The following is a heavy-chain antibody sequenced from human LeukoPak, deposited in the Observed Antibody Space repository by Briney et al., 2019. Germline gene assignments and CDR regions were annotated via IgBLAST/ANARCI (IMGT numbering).Heavy chain of an antibody. CDR1: GYTFTSYG. Sequence: ASVKVSCKASGYTFTSYGISWVRQAPGQGLEWMGWISAYNGNTNYAQKLQGRVTMTTDTSTSTAYMELRSLRSDDTAVYYCARTFLYNYDTSDDYSYYFDYWGQGTLVTVSS. CDR3: ARTFLYNYDTSDDYSYYFDY. J-gene: IGHJ4*02. V-gene: IGHV1-18*01. D-gene: IGHD3-22*01. CDR2: ISAYNGNT.